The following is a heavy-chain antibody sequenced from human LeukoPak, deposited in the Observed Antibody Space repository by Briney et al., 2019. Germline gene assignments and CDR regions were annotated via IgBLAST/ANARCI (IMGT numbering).Heavy chain of an antibody. CDR2: IIPIFGTA. J-gene: IGHJ3*02. D-gene: IGHD1-26*01. Sequence: SVKVSCKASGGTFSSYAISWVRQAPGQGLEWMGGIIPIFGTANYAQKFQGRVTMTEDTSTDTAYMGLSSLRSEDTAVYYCATDRLIVGFVGGTHDGFDIWGQGTMVTVSS. CDR3: ATDRLIVGFVGGTHDGFDI. CDR1: GGTFSSYA. V-gene: IGHV1-69*06.